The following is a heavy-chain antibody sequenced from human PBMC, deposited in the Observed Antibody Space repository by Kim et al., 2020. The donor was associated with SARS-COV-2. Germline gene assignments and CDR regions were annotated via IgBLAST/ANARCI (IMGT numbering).Heavy chain of an antibody. Sequence: SETLSLTCTVSGGSISSGGYYWSWIRQHPGKGLEWIGYIYYSGSTYYNPSLKSRVTISVDTSKNQFSLKLSSVTAADTAVYYCARDFPVTTVTTNTYWGQGTLVTVSS. CDR3: ARDFPVTTVTTNTY. CDR1: GGSISSGGYY. CDR2: IYYSGST. J-gene: IGHJ4*02. V-gene: IGHV4-31*03. D-gene: IGHD4-4*01.